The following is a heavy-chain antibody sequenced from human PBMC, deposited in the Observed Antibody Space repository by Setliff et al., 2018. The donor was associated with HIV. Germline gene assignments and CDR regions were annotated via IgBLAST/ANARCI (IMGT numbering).Heavy chain of an antibody. V-gene: IGHV1-46*01. Sequence: ASVKVSCKASGYTFTSYIHWVRQAPGQGLECMGMINPSGGGTSYAQKFQGRVTMTRDTSTSTAYMELSSLRSEDTAVYYCARGGQYSGSYLPRDYYMDVWGKGTTVTVSS. CDR1: GYTFTSY. J-gene: IGHJ6*03. D-gene: IGHD1-26*01. CDR2: INPSGGGT. CDR3: ARGGQYSGSYLPRDYYMDV.